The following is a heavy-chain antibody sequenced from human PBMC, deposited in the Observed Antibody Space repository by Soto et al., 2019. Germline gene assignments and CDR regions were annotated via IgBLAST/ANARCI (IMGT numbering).Heavy chain of an antibody. J-gene: IGHJ6*02. V-gene: IGHV1-69*13. CDR2: IVPISGTS. Sequence: SFKVSCKASGGSFSNYASSWLRQPPGRGLEWMGKIVPISGTSQYAQKFQGRVTFNADESATTAYMELSSLRSEDTGVYYCSGDSGISCYYYSMDVWPQGATVTVSS. CDR3: SGDSGISCYYYSMDV. CDR1: GGSFSNYA. D-gene: IGHD6-13*01.